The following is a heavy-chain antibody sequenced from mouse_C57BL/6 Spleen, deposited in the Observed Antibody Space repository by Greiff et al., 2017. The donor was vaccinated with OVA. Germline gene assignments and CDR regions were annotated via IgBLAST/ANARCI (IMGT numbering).Heavy chain of an antibody. V-gene: IGHV1-61*01. CDR3: ARENYSNWYFDV. CDR2: IYPSDSET. J-gene: IGHJ1*03. D-gene: IGHD2-5*01. Sequence: QVHVKQPGAELVRPGSSVKLSCKASGYTFTSYWMDWVKQRPGQGLEWIGNIYPSDSETHYNQKFKDKATLTVDKSSSTAYMQLSSLTSEDSAVYYCARENYSNWYFDVWGTGTTVTVSS. CDR1: GYTFTSYW.